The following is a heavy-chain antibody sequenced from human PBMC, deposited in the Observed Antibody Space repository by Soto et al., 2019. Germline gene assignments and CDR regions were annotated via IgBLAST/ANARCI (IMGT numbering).Heavy chain of an antibody. D-gene: IGHD2-21*02. CDR1: GGSISSGGYY. Sequence: QVQLQESGPGLVKPSQTLSLTCTVSGGSISSGGYYWSWIRQHPGKGLEWIGYIYYSGSTYYNPSLKSRVTISVDTSKNQFSRKLSSVTAADTAVYYCAGGPPIVVVTAMGGAFDIWGQGTMVTVSS. CDR3: AGGPPIVVVTAMGGAFDI. J-gene: IGHJ3*02. CDR2: IYYSGST. V-gene: IGHV4-31*03.